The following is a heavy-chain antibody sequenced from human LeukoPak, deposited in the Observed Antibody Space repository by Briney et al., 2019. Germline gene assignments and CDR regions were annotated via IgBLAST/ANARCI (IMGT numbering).Heavy chain of an antibody. CDR2: IPYDGNNK. Sequence: GGSLRLSCAASGFTFSRYGMYWVRQAPGKGLVWVAFIPYDGRQAPGKGLEWVAFIPYDGNNKYYANSVKGRFTISRDNSKNTLYLQMSSLSAEDTAVYYCAKGVYSVFPDSRVLDYWGQGTLVTVSS. CDR1: GFTFSRYG. J-gene: IGHJ4*02. CDR3: AKGVYSVFPDSRVLDY. D-gene: IGHD5/OR15-5a*01. V-gene: IGHV3-30*02.